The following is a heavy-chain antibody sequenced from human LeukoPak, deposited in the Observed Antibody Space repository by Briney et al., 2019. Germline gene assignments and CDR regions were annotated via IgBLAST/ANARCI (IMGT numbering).Heavy chain of an antibody. CDR1: GYTFTSYD. CDR3: ARGQIAAAGKRYFQH. Sequence: ASVKVSCKASGYTFTSYDINWVRQATGQGLEWMGWMNPNSGNTGYAQKFQGRVTMPRNTSISTAYMELSSLRSEDTAVYYSARGQIAAAGKRYFQHWGQGTQVTVSS. CDR2: MNPNSGNT. V-gene: IGHV1-8*01. D-gene: IGHD6-13*01. J-gene: IGHJ1*01.